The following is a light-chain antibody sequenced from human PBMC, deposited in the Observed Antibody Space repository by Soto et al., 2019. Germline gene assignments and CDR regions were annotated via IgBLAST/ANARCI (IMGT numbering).Light chain of an antibody. CDR2: EVS. V-gene: IGLV2-14*01. CDR1: ISDVGGYKY. J-gene: IGLJ1*01. Sequence: QSALTQPASVSGSPGQSITISCTGTISDVGGYKYVSWYQQHPGKAPKLLIYEVSNRPSGVSNRFSGSKSGNTASLTISGLQAEDEADYYCSSYTGSSIYVFGTGTKVTVL. CDR3: SSYTGSSIYV.